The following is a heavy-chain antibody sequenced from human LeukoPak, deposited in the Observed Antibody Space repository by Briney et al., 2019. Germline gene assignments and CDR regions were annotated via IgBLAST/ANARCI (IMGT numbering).Heavy chain of an antibody. V-gene: IGHV3-23*01. CDR1: GFTFSSYA. CDR3: AKGKNIYGELDY. Sequence: GGSLRLSCAASGFTFSSYAMSWVRQSPGRGLEWVSVISGGGGTIYYADSVKGRFTISRDNSKNTLYLQMNSLRAEDTAVYYCAKGKNIYGELDYWGQGTLVIVFS. D-gene: IGHD4-17*01. J-gene: IGHJ4*02. CDR2: ISGGGGTI.